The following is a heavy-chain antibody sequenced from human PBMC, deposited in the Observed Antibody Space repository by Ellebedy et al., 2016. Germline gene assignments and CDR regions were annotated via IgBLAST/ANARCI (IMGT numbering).Heavy chain of an antibody. D-gene: IGHD3-3*02. CDR3: AREGGIFGLDY. CDR1: GFSFSSYG. J-gene: IGHJ4*02. V-gene: IGHV3-33*01. CDR2: IWYDGSNK. Sequence: GESLKISXAASGFSFSSYGMYWVRQAPGKGLEWVAVIWYDGSNKYYADSVKGRFTISRDNSKNTLYLQMNSLRAEDTALHYCAREGGIFGLDYWGQGTLVTVSS.